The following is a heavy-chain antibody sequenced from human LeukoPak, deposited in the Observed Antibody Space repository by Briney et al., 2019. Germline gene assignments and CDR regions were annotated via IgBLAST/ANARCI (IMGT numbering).Heavy chain of an antibody. V-gene: IGHV1-2*02. J-gene: IGHJ4*02. CDR3: ASRYYYDSSGASFDY. D-gene: IGHD3-22*01. CDR2: INPNSGGT. CDR1: GYTFTGYY. Sequence: ASVKVSCKASGYTFTGYYMHWVRQAPGQGLEWMGWINPNSGGTNYAQKFQGRVTMTRDTSISTAYMELSRLRSDDTAVYYCASRYYYDSSGASFDYWGQGTLVTVSS.